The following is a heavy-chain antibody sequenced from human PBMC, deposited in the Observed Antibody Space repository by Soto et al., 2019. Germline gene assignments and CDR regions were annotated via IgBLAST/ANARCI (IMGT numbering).Heavy chain of an antibody. J-gene: IGHJ3*02. V-gene: IGHV1-69*13. D-gene: IGHD5-18*01. CDR1: GGTFSSYA. CDR2: IIPIFGTA. Sequence: GASVKVSCKASGGTFSSYAISWVRQAPGQGLEWMGGIIPIFGTANYAQKFQGRVTITADESTSTAYMELSSLRSEDTAVYYCAREWWDPDSAAMVTSRAFDIWGQGTMVTVSS. CDR3: AREWWDPDSAAMVTSRAFDI.